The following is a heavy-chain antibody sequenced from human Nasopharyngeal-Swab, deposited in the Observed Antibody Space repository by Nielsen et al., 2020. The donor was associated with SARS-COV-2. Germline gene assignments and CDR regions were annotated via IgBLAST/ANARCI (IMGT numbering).Heavy chain of an antibody. CDR2: ISSRGRTI. Sequence: RQAPGKGREWVSYISSRGRTIYNADSVKGRFTISRDNAKNSLYLQMNSLRAEDTAVYYWARYAVGARGYWGQGTLVTVSS. J-gene: IGHJ4*02. D-gene: IGHD1-26*01. CDR3: ARYAVGARGY. V-gene: IGHV3-11*01.